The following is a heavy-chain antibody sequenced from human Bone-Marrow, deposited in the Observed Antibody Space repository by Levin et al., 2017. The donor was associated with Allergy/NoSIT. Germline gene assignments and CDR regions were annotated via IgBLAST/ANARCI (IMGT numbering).Heavy chain of an antibody. V-gene: IGHV4-59*01. J-gene: IGHJ3*02. CDR1: GDSIRTYY. CDR2: IYYSGST. D-gene: IGHD2-15*01. CDR3: AREIGYCAGGSCYFGAFDI. Sequence: SQTLSLTCTVSGDSIRTYYWSWIRQSPGKGLEWIGYIYYSGSTNYNPSLKSRVTISVDTSKNQFSLSVKSVTAADTAVYYCAREIGYCAGGSCYFGAFDIWGQGTKVTVPS.